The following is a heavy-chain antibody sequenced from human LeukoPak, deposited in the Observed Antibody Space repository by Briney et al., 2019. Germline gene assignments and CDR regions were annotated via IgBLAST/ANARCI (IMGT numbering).Heavy chain of an antibody. D-gene: IGHD1-26*01. J-gene: IGHJ4*02. CDR2: IIPIFGTA. CDR1: GGTFSSYA. Sequence: ASVKVSRKASGGTFSSYAISWVRQAPGQGLEWMGGIIPIFGTANYAQKFQGRVTITADKSTSTAYMELSSLRSDDTAVYYCARTRVSYWVPELDYWGQGTLVTVSS. V-gene: IGHV1-69*06. CDR3: ARTRVSYWVPELDY.